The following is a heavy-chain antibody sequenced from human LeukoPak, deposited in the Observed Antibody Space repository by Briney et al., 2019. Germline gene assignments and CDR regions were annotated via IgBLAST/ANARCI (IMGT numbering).Heavy chain of an antibody. V-gene: IGHV4-30-4*02. J-gene: IGHJ5*02. CDR1: GDSISSGDSY. CDR2: VYYGVST. Sequence: PSETLSLTSTVSGDSISSGDSYWRWISQPPGKGLGWIGYVYYGVSTYYNPSLKSRVTISVDTFKNQFSLKLSSVTAADTAVYYCARAVFERCSGGSCYANWFDPWGQGTLVTVSS. CDR3: ARAVFERCSGGSCYANWFDP. D-gene: IGHD2-15*01.